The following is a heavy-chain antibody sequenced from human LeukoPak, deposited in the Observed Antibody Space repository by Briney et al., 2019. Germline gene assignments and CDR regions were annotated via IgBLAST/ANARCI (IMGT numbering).Heavy chain of an antibody. V-gene: IGHV3-21*01. J-gene: IGHJ4*02. CDR2: MSSGSSYI. D-gene: IGHD2-15*01. CDR3: ARDRPTGASRVFVVE. Sequence: PGGPLRLSCTASGFTFRTYAMTWVRQAPGRGLEWISSMSSGSSYIYYADSVRGRFTISRDNAKHSLSLEMNNLRAEDTAMYYCARDRPTGASRVFVVEWGQGTLVTVSS. CDR1: GFTFRTYA.